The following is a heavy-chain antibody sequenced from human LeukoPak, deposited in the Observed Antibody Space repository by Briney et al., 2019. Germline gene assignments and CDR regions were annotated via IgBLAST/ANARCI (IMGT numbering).Heavy chain of an antibody. D-gene: IGHD2-15*01. CDR3: ARDRRGYCSGGSCYPSFHFDY. CDR1: GGSISSYY. Sequence: SETLSLTCTVSGGSISSYYWSWIRQPPGKGLEWIVYIYYSGSTNYNPSLKSRVTISVDTSKNQFSLKLSSVTAADTAVYYCARDRRGYCSGGSCYPSFHFDYWGQGTLVTVSS. V-gene: IGHV4-59*01. CDR2: IYYSGST. J-gene: IGHJ4*02.